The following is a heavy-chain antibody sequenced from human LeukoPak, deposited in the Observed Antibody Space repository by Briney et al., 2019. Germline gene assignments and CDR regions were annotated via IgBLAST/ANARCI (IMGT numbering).Heavy chain of an antibody. Sequence: PGGSLRLSCAASGFTFSSFAMRGVRQAPGKGLEWGSAVSGRGGSTYYADSVKGRFTISRDNSTNTPYSQMNSLRAEDTAVSYGAYPGPSFDIWGQGTMVTVSS. J-gene: IGHJ3*02. V-gene: IGHV3-23*01. CDR2: VSGRGGST. CDR1: GFTFSSFA. CDR3: AYPGPSFDI.